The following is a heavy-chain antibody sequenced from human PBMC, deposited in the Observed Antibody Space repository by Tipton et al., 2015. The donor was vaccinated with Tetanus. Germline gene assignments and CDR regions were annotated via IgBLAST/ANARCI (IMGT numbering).Heavy chain of an antibody. CDR2: IYESGDT. Sequence: TLSLTCTVSGASIRGGTFYWGWIRQPPGKGLEWIGSIYESGDTYYMPSLKSRVTISVDTSKNQFSLNLNSMAAADTGVYYCARHQGGYFTPVDYWGQGILVTVSS. J-gene: IGHJ4*02. CDR3: ARHQGGYFTPVDY. D-gene: IGHD3-3*01. CDR1: GASIRGGTFY. V-gene: IGHV4-39*01.